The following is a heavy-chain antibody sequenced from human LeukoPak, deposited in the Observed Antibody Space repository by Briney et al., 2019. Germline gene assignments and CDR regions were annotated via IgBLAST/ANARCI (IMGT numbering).Heavy chain of an antibody. Sequence: PSETLSLTCAVYGGSFSGYYWGWIRQPPGKGLEWIGEINHSGSTNYNPSLKSRVTIPLDTSKNQFSLKLSSVTAADTAVDYCARDLVEWLVPRYYYNGMDVWGQGTTVTVSS. CDR3: ARDLVEWLVPRYYYNGMDV. V-gene: IGHV4-34*01. D-gene: IGHD6-19*01. J-gene: IGHJ6*02. CDR1: GGSFSGYY. CDR2: INHSGST.